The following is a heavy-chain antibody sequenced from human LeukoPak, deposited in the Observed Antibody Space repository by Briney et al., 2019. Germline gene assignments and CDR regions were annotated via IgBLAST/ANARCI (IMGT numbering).Heavy chain of an antibody. D-gene: IGHD3-9*01. V-gene: IGHV4-59*01. J-gene: IGHJ5*02. Sequence: SETLSLTCTVSGGSISSFHWSWIRQSPGKRLEWIGYIHYSGSTNYTPSLKSRVTISVDTTKNQLPLRLSSVTAAATAVYYCARVVTRYSDILLEWFDAWGQGALVTVSS. CDR2: IHYSGST. CDR3: ARVVTRYSDILLEWFDA. CDR1: GGSISSFH.